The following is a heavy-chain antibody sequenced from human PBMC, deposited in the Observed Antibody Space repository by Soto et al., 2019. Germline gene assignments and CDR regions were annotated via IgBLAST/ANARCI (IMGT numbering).Heavy chain of an antibody. CDR1: GFTFSSYA. V-gene: IGHV3-23*01. CDR2: ISGSGGST. J-gene: IGHJ5*02. CDR3: AKDRIAARPKFGGFDP. D-gene: IGHD6-6*01. Sequence: GGSLRLSCAASGFTFSSYAMSWVRQAPGKGLEWVSAISGSGGSTYYADSVKGRFTISRDNSKNTLYLQMNSLGAEDTAVYYCAKDRIAARPKFGGFDPWGQGTLVTVSS.